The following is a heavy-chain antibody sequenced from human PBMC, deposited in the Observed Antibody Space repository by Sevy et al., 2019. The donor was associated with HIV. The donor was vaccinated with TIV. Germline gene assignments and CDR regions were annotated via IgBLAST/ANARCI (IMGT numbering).Heavy chain of an antibody. CDR2: SYYNGHI. J-gene: IGHJ4*02. D-gene: IGHD1-26*01. V-gene: IGHV4-59*08. CDR3: AGENAWGRGYS. Sequence: SETLSRTCTVSGGSITSRCWNLIRQPPGKGLEWIANSYYNGHINYNPSLKSRVTLSLYTSKNQFALRLSSVTAADTAMYYCAGENAWGRGYSWGQGPLVTVSS. CDR1: GGSITSRC.